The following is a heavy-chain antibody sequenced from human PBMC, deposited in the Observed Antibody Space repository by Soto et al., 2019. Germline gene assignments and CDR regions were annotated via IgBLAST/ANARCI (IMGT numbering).Heavy chain of an antibody. Sequence: PSEALSLTCSVSGASINNNDYYWSWIRQTPGKGLEWIGYVYYSGTTDYIPSLKSRLSMSIDKSQNQFTLKLNSVTAADTATYYCARMSYFYDKWYFDLWGRGTLVTVSS. CDR3: ARMSYFYDKWYFDL. D-gene: IGHD3-22*01. V-gene: IGHV4-30-4*01. CDR1: GASINNNDYY. CDR2: VYYSGTT. J-gene: IGHJ2*01.